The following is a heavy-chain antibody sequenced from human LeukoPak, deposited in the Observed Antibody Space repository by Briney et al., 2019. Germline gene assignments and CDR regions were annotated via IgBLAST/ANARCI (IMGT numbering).Heavy chain of an antibody. CDR1: GFTFSSYG. J-gene: IGHJ4*02. V-gene: IGHV3-48*01. CDR3: AKDQSYGDYTDY. Sequence: GGSLRLSCAASGFTFSSYGMTWVRQAPGKGLEWVSYISSSSSTIYYADSVKGRFTISRDNSKNTLYLQMNSLRAEDTAVYYCAKDQSYGDYTDYWGEGTLVTVSS. D-gene: IGHD4-17*01. CDR2: ISSSSSTI.